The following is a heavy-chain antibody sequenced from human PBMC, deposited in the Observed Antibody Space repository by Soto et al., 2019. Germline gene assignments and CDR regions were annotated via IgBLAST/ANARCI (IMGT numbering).Heavy chain of an antibody. V-gene: IGHV4-4*02. CDR3: SRVSRRIKSAFDI. J-gene: IGHJ3*02. Sequence: QVQLQESGPGLVKPSETLSLTCTVSSGSISTGNWWSWVRQPPEKGLEWIGEVYHSGSIYYNPSLKGRVTIAVDKSENQFALRMNSVTAADTAVYYCSRVSRRIKSAFDIWGQGTLVTVSS. CDR2: VYHSGSI. CDR1: SGSISTGNW.